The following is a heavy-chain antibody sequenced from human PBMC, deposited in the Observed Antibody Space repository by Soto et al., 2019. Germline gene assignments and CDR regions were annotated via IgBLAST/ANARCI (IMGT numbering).Heavy chain of an antibody. CDR3: TTDSYTPMVVVRFDY. J-gene: IGHJ4*01. CDR2: IKSKDHGGTT. V-gene: IGHV3-15*07. CDR1: GLAFSNAW. D-gene: IGHD2-21*01. Sequence: EVQLVESGGGLVKPGGSLRLSCAASGLAFSNAWINCVRQAPGKGLEWVGRIKSKDHGGTTDFAVPVRGRFAISRDDSRKLVYMQMNSLNTEDTAVYYCTTDSYTPMVVVRFDYWGLGTLVTVSS.